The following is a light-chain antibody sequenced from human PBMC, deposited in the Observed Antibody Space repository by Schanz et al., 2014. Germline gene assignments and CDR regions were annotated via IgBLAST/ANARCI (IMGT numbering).Light chain of an antibody. CDR3: QQSFFITYP. Sequence: DIQMTQSPSSLSASVGDKVTITCRASQSISTYLNWYQQKPGKAPKFLIYAASSLQSGVPSRFTGRGAGTYFTLTISSLQSEYDATYYGQQSFFITYPFGQGTKLEIK. V-gene: IGKV1-39*01. CDR1: QSISTY. J-gene: IGKJ2*01. CDR2: AAS.